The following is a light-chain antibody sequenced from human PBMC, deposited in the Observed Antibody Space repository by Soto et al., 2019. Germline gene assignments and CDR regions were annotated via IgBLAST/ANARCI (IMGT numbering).Light chain of an antibody. J-gene: IGKJ1*01. V-gene: IGKV3-15*01. CDR3: QQYNKWPWT. Sequence: EIVMTQSPATLSVSXXVRATLSCRASQSISDTLAWYQQKPGQAPRLLIYSASRGATGFPARFSGSGSGTDFTLTISSLQSEDFAVYYCQQYNKWPWTVGQGTKVDIK. CDR1: QSISDT. CDR2: SAS.